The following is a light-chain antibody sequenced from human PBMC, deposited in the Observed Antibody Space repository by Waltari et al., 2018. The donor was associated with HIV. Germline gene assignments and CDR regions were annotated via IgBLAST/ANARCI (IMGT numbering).Light chain of an antibody. CDR1: QTIATY. CDR3: QQSYRTPRT. Sequence: DIRMTQSPSSRSASVGDRITITCRASQTIATYLNWYQQKPGKAPKLLIYSASSLQSGVPSRFSGSGSGTDFTLTITSLQPDDFATYYCQQSYRTPRTFGQGTKLEI. J-gene: IGKJ2*01. CDR2: SAS. V-gene: IGKV1-39*01.